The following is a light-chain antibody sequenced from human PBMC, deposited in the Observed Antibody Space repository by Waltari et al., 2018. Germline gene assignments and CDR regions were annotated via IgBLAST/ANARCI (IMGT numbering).Light chain of an antibody. CDR1: QGISSS. V-gene: IGKV1D-13*01. Sequence: AIQLTQSPSSLSASVGDRVTITCRARQGISSSLAWYQQKPGKAPTLLIYDASSLESGVPSRFSGSGSGTDFTLTISSLQPEDFATYYCQQFNNYPFTFGQGTRLEIK. CDR3: QQFNNYPFT. CDR2: DAS. J-gene: IGKJ5*01.